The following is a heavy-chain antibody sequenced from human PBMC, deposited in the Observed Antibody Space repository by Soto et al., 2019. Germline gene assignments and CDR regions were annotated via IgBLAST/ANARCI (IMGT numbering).Heavy chain of an antibody. J-gene: IGHJ6*02. Sequence: PGESLKISCKGSGYSFAGYWITWVRQKPGKGLEWMGRIDPSDSQTYYSPSFRGHVTISADKSISTAYLQWSSLKASDTAMYYCARQLEKYYYGSGSYSPLIYSYGMDVWGQGTTVTVSS. D-gene: IGHD3-10*01. CDR3: ARQLEKYYYGSGSYSPLIYSYGMDV. CDR1: GYSFAGYW. V-gene: IGHV5-10-1*01. CDR2: IDPSDSQT.